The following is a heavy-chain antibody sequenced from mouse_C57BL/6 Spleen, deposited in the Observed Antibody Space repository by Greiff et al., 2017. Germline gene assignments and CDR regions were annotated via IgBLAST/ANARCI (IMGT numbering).Heavy chain of an antibody. CDR2: IDPSDSYT. CDR1: GYTFTSYW. D-gene: IGHD1-1*01. J-gene: IGHJ2*01. Sequence: QVQLQQPGAELVMPGASVKLSCKASGYTFTSYWMHWVKQRPGQGLEWIGEIDPSDSYTNYNQKFKGKSTLTVDKSSSTAYMQLSSLTSEDSAVYYCARLYYGSSYFDYGGQGTTLTVSS. CDR3: ARLYYGSSYFDY. V-gene: IGHV1-69*01.